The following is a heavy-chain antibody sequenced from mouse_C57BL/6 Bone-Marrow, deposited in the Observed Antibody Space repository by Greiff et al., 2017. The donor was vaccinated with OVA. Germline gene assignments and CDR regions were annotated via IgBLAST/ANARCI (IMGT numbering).Heavy chain of an antibody. Sequence: EVQLQESGAELVRPGASVKLSCTASGFNIKDDYMHWVKQRPEQGLEWIGWIDPENGDTEYASKFQGKATITADTPSNTAYLQLSSLTSEDTAVYYCTTDWDDYWGQGTTLTVSS. V-gene: IGHV14-4*01. J-gene: IGHJ2*01. CDR2: IDPENGDT. CDR1: GFNIKDDY. D-gene: IGHD4-1*01. CDR3: TTDWDDY.